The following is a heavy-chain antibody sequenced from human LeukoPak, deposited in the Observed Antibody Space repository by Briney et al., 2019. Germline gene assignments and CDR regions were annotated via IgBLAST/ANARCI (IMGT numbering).Heavy chain of an antibody. CDR2: IYHSGST. CDR1: GYSISSGYY. Sequence: KSSETLSLTCTVSGYSISSGYYWGWIRQPPGKGLEWIGSIYHSGSTYYNPSLKSRVTISLDTSKNQFSLNLNAVTAADTAVYYCTREGYSSPDYWGQGTLVTVSS. D-gene: IGHD5-18*01. CDR3: TREGYSSPDY. V-gene: IGHV4-38-2*02. J-gene: IGHJ4*02.